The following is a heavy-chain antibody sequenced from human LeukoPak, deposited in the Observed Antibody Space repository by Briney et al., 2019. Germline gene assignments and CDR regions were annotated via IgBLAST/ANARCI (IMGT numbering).Heavy chain of an antibody. Sequence: SETLSLTCTVSGGSISSGGYYWSWIRQPPGKGLEWIGYIYHSGSTYYNPSLKSRVTISVDRSKNQFSLKLSSVTAADTAVYYCARESTIFGASAVDYWGQGTLVTVSS. CDR1: GGSISSGGYY. J-gene: IGHJ4*02. CDR3: ARESTIFGASAVDY. V-gene: IGHV4-30-2*01. CDR2: IYHSGST. D-gene: IGHD3-3*01.